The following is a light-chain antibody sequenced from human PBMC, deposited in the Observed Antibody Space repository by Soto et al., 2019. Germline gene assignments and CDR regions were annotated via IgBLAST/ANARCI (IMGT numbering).Light chain of an antibody. CDR3: QQYYSTLCT. V-gene: IGKV4-1*01. CDR2: WAS. Sequence: IVMTQSPAAQAVSLGERATSSCKSSQSLLYSSDNKNYLAWYQQKPGQPPKLLIYWASTRESGVPDRFSGSGSGTDITLTISSLQAEDVAVYYCQQYYSTLCTFGQGTKVEIK. J-gene: IGKJ2*02. CDR1: QSLLYSSDNKNY.